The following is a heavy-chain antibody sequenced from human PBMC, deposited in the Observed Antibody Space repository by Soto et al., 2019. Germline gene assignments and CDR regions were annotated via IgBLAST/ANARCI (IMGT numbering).Heavy chain of an antibody. D-gene: IGHD1-26*01. Sequence: QVVLLQSGAEVKEPGSSVRVSCQVSGSTFNNFAFSWVRQAPGHGPEWMGGIVVDSNTAEYSQRFQDRVTNTADTSNDTLYMELGSLTFEDTAVYYCARAIKRWEVNYYFDFWGQGTLVTVSS. CDR1: GSTFNNFA. J-gene: IGHJ4*02. CDR2: IVVDSNTA. CDR3: ARAIKRWEVNYYFDF. V-gene: IGHV1-69*06.